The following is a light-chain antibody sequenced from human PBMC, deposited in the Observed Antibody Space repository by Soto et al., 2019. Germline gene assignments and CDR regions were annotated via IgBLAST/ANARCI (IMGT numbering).Light chain of an antibody. CDR2: ANS. Sequence: QSVLTQPPSVSGAPVQRVTISCAGSSSNIGAGYDVQWYRQFPGTAPKLIIYANSDRPSGVPDRFSGSKSGTSASLAITGLQAEDEADYYCQSYDSSLIVSKVFGTGTKVTVL. J-gene: IGLJ1*01. CDR3: QSYDSSLIVSKV. CDR1: SSNIGAGYD. V-gene: IGLV1-40*01.